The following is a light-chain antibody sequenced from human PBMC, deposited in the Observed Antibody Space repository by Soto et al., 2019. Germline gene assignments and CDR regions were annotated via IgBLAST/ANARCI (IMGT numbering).Light chain of an antibody. CDR3: QQYHSSPRT. V-gene: IGKV3-20*01. CDR1: QSVSNY. Sequence: EIVLTQAPGTLALSPGERATLSCRASQSVSNYLAWYQQKPGQAPRLLIYAASTRATGIPDRFSGSGSGTDFTLTISRLEPEDFAVYYCQQYHSSPRTFGQGTKVDI. CDR2: AAS. J-gene: IGKJ1*01.